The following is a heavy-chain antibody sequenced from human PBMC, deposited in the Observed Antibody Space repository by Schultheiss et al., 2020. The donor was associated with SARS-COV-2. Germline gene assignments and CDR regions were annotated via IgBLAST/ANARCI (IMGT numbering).Heavy chain of an antibody. D-gene: IGHD3-22*01. CDR2: INSDGSST. V-gene: IGHV3-74*01. Sequence: GGSLRLSCAASGFTVSSNYMSWIRQPPGKGLVWVSRINSDGSSTSYADSVKGRFTISRDNAKNTLYLQMNSLRAEDTAVYYCAKGAYYYDSSGYYSFDYWGQGTLVTVSS. J-gene: IGHJ4*02. CDR1: GFTVSSNY. CDR3: AKGAYYYDSSGYYSFDY.